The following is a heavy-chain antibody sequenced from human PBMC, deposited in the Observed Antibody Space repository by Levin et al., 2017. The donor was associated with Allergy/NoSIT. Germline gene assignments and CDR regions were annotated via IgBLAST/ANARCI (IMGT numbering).Heavy chain of an antibody. CDR2: IKQDGSEK. CDR1: GFTFSSYW. J-gene: IGHJ3*02. V-gene: IGHV3-7*01. D-gene: IGHD5-24*01. Sequence: GESLKISCAASGFTFSSYWMSWVRQAPGKGLEWVANIKQDGSEKYYVDSVKGRFTISRDNAKNSLYLQMNSLRAEDTAVYYCARDLRDGYKDRAFDIWGQGTMVTVSS. CDR3: ARDLRDGYKDRAFDI.